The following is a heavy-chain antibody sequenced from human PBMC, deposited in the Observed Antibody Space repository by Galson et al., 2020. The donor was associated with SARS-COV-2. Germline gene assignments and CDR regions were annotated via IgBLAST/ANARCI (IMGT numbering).Heavy chain of an antibody. D-gene: IGHD6-19*01. J-gene: IGHJ4*02. CDR1: GFTFNDFW. CDR2: IKGDGSET. Sequence: VGSLRLSCEVSGFTFNDFWMSWFRQAPGKGLEWVANIKGDGSETNYADFVKGRFSISRDNAANSLYLQMNSLRVEDSAVYYCSREGWQGGYWGQGTRVTVSS. V-gene: IGHV3-7*01. CDR3: SREGWQGGY.